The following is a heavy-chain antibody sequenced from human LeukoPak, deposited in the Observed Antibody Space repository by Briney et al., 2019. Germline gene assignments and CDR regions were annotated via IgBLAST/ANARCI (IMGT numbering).Heavy chain of an antibody. CDR1: RVSFSGYY. CDR3: ARGPTIDYDILTGYYYFDY. J-gene: IGHJ4*02. V-gene: IGHV4-34*01. Sequence: SETLSLTCAVYRVSFSGYYWTWIRQSPGKGLEWIGEINHSGTTNYNPSLKSRVTISIDTSKNQFSLKLSSVTAADTAVYYCARGPTIDYDILTGYYYFDYWGQGTLVTVSS. CDR2: INHSGTT. D-gene: IGHD3-9*01.